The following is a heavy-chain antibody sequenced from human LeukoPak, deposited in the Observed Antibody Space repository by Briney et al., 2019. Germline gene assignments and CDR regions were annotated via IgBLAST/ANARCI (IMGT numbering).Heavy chain of an antibody. CDR2: ISGFGTNT. J-gene: IGHJ4*02. CDR3: AKDLTVYNRPLDQ. Sequence: PGGSLRLSCAASGFTFSSCAMNWVRQAPGKGLEGVATISGFGTNTYYADSVKGRFTISRDTSKNTLYLQMNSLRAEDTAIYYCAKDLTVYNRPLDQWGEGTLVTVSS. D-gene: IGHD1-14*01. CDR1: GFTFSSCA. V-gene: IGHV3-23*01.